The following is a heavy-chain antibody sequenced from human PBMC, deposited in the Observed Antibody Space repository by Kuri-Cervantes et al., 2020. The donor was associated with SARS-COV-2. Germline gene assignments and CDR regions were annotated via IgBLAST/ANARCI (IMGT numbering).Heavy chain of an antibody. CDR1: GFTFSSYW. J-gene: IGHJ3*02. Sequence: GESLKISCAASGFTFSSYWMSWVRQAPGKGLEWVANIKQDGSEKYYVDSVKGRFTISRDNAKNSLYLQMNSLRAEDTAVYYCARVAIFGVVSHDAFDIWGQGTMVTVSS. D-gene: IGHD3-3*01. CDR2: IKQDGSEK. CDR3: ARVAIFGVVSHDAFDI. V-gene: IGHV3-7*01.